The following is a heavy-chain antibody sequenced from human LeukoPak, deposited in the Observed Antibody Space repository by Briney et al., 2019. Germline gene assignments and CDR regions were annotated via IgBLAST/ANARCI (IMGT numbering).Heavy chain of an antibody. Sequence: GGSLRLSCAGSGLTFSNAWMTWVRQAPGKGLEWVGHIKSKTDGATTEYTTRGKGRFTISRDDSKNTLYLQMNSLKTEDTALYYCTTKHGFQEGIDYWGQGTLVTVSS. J-gene: IGHJ4*02. CDR2: IKSKTDGATT. D-gene: IGHD6-13*01. CDR3: TTKHGFQEGIDY. V-gene: IGHV3-15*01. CDR1: GLTFSNAW.